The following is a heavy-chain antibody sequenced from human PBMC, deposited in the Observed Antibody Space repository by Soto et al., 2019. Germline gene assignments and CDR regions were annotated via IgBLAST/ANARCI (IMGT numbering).Heavy chain of an antibody. Sequence: QVPLVQSGAEVKKPGASVTISCKASGYALTNFAIHWVRQVAGPRFEYMGWIYGNDKTKVSQKFRGRVTILRDTSANTVYMELSTLRSEDTALYYCARGDGNFPYFDSWGEGTLVTVSS. J-gene: IGHJ4*02. CDR1: GYALTNFA. CDR2: IYGNDKT. CDR3: ARGDGNFPYFDS. D-gene: IGHD3-16*01. V-gene: IGHV1-3*01.